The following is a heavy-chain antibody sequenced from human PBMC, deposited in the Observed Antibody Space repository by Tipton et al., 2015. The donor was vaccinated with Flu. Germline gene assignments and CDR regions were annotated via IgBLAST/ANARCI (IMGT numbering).Heavy chain of an antibody. V-gene: IGHV4-59*01. CDR2: IYYSGST. J-gene: IGHJ4*02. D-gene: IGHD2-2*01. CDR1: GGSISSYY. Sequence: TLSLTCTVSGGSISSYYWGWIRQPPGKGLEWIGYIYYSGSTNYNPSLKSRVTISVDTSKNQFPLKLSSVTAADTAVYYCARGDCSSTSCLDYWGQGTLVTVSS. CDR3: ARGDCSSTSCLDY.